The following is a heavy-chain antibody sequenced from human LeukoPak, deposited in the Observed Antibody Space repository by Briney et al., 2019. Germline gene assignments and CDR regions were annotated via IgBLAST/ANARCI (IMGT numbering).Heavy chain of an antibody. V-gene: IGHV4-4*07. J-gene: IGHJ4*02. CDR2: IYSSGSA. D-gene: IGHD1-1*01. Sequence: SETLSLTCSVSGGSISSNFWNWIRQPAGKGLEWIGRIYSSGSANYNPSLKSRVSMSVDTSKDQFSLKLTSVTAADTAVYYCARGSGTVDFWGQGTLVTVSS. CDR1: GGSISSNF. CDR3: ARGSGTVDF.